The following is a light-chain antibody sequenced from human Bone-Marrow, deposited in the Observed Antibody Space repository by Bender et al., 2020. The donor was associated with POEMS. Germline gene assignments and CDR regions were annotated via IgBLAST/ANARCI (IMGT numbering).Light chain of an antibody. J-gene: IGLJ3*02. CDR3: AVWDDSLNGWV. CDR1: SSNIGAHA. V-gene: IGLV1-44*01. Sequence: ELTQPPSVSLSPGQRVTISCSGGSSNIGAHAVNWYQHLPGTAPKLLIYSSHRRPSEVPDRFSGSRSGTLASLAISGPQSEDEADYYCAVWDDSLNGWVFGGGTKLTVL. CDR2: SSH.